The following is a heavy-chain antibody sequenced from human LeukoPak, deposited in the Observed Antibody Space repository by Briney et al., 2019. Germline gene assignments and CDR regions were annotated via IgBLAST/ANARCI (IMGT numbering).Heavy chain of an antibody. CDR2: VYYSGSA. J-gene: IGHJ4*02. CDR1: GGSISTYY. V-gene: IGHV4-59*13. CDR3: ARQTRITMVRGVIIESTTFDY. Sequence: SSETLSLTCTVSGGSISTYYWNWIRQSPGEALEWIGYVYYSGSANYNPSLQSRVTISVDTSKSQFSLNLTSVTTADTAVYYCARQTRITMVRGVIIESTTFDYWGQGTLVTVSS. D-gene: IGHD3-10*01.